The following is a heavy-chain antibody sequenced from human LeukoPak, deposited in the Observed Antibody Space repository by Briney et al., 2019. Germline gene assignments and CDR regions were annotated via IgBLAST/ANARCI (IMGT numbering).Heavy chain of an antibody. Sequence: GASVKVSCKASGTTFGSYAINWVRQAPGQGLEWMGAIIPSFGTVKYAQKFQGRVTMTADESTSTAYMDLNYLRSDDTAVYFCARATSANEYSYGFHFDYWGQGTLVTVSS. CDR3: ARATSANEYSYGFHFDY. CDR2: IIPSFGTV. CDR1: GTTFGSYA. J-gene: IGHJ4*02. D-gene: IGHD5-18*01. V-gene: IGHV1-69*13.